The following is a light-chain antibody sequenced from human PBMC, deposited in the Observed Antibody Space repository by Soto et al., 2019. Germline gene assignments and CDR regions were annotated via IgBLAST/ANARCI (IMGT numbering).Light chain of an antibody. Sequence: QSVLAQPPSVSAAPGQKVSISCSGSTSNIAKNHVSWYQRLPGTAPKLLFYDNDKRPSGIPDRFSASKSATSSTLDITGLQTGDEADYLCQSYDTSLSGSVFGGGTKVTVL. CDR1: TSNIAKNH. CDR3: QSYDTSLSGSV. V-gene: IGLV1-51*01. J-gene: IGLJ2*01. CDR2: DND.